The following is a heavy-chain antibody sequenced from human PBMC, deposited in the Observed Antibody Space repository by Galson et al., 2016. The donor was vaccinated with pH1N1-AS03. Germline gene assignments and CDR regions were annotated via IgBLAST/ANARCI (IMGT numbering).Heavy chain of an antibody. CDR1: GFTFTDYY. D-gene: IGHD5-24*01. V-gene: IGHV1-2*06. Sequence: QSGAEVKKPGESLKISCKASGFTFTDYYIHWIRQVPGQGLEWMGRINSRSGATKYVQKFEGRATMPRDTSISTAFLELTSLHSDDTAVYFCARGDSGATATITNFDYWGQGTLVTVSS. J-gene: IGHJ4*02. CDR2: INSRSGAT. CDR3: ARGDSGATATITNFDY.